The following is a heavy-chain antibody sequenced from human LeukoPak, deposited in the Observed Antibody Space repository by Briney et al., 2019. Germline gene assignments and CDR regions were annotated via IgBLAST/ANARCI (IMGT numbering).Heavy chain of an antibody. CDR3: ARAGNPEGKFDY. Sequence: GWSLRLSCAPSVFTFSHYYMNWIRQPPGKGLEWVSYSRSSGSTIYYADSVKGRFTISPYHARNSMYMQMNSLRVEDTAVYYCARAGNPEGKFDYWGKGTRVTVSS. CDR1: VFTFSHYY. CDR2: SRSSGSTI. V-gene: IGHV3-11*04. J-gene: IGHJ4*02. D-gene: IGHD4-23*01.